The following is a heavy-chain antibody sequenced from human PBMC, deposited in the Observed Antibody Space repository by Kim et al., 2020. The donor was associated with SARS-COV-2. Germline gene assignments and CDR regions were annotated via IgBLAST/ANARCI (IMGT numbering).Heavy chain of an antibody. J-gene: IGHJ6*02. V-gene: IGHV3-53*01. CDR2: IYSGGST. CDR3: ARGRVVATFYGMDV. D-gene: IGHD5-12*01. CDR1: GFTVSSNY. Sequence: GGSLRLSCAASGFTVSSNYMSWVRQAPGKGLEWVSVIYSGGSTYYADSVKGRFTISRDNSKNTLYLQMNSLRAEDTAVYYCARGRVVATFYGMDVWGQGTTVNVSS.